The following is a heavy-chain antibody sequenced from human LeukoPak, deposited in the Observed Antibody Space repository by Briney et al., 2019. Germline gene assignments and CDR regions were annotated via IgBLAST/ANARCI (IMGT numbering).Heavy chain of an antibody. CDR2: INPNSGGT. CDR1: GYTFTGYY. D-gene: IGHD2-15*01. CDR3: ARGVCSGGSCYSPYYYYGMDV. Sequence: ASVKVSCKASGYTFTGYYMHWVRQAPGQGLEWMGWINPNSGGTNYAQKFQGWVTMTRDTSISTAYMKLSRLRSDDTAVYYCARGVCSGGSCYSPYYYYGMDVWGQGTTVTVSS. J-gene: IGHJ6*02. V-gene: IGHV1-2*04.